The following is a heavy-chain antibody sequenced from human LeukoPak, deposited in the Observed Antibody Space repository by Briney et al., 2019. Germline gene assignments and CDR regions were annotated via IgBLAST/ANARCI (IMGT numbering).Heavy chain of an antibody. Sequence: GGSLRLSCAASGFTFSSYGMHWVRQAPGKGLEWVAVMWYDGSNKYYADSVKGRFTISRDNSKNTLYLQMNSLRAEDTAVYYCARAQIGSGSYYNIYYYYGMDVWGQGTTVTVSS. CDR3: ARAQIGSGSYYNIYYYYGMDV. D-gene: IGHD1-26*01. V-gene: IGHV3-33*08. J-gene: IGHJ6*02. CDR1: GFTFSSYG. CDR2: MWYDGSNK.